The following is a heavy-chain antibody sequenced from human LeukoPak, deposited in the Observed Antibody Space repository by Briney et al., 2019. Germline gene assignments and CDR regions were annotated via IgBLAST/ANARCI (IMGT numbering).Heavy chain of an antibody. J-gene: IGHJ5*02. CDR2: INPNSGGT. CDR3: ARVVPAASASYNWFDP. V-gene: IGHV1-2*06. D-gene: IGHD2-2*01. Sequence: EASVKVSCKASGYTFTGYYMHWVRQAPGQGLEWMGRINPNSGGTNYAQKFQGRVTITRDTSISTAYMELSRLRSDDTAVYYCARVVPAASASYNWFDPWGQGTLVTVSS. CDR1: GYTFTGYY.